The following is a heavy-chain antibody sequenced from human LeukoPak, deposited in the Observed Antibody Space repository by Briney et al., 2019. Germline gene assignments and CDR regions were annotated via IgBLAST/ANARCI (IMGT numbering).Heavy chain of an antibody. Sequence: SETLSLTCTASGGSISSYYWSWMRQPPGKGLEWIGYIYTSGSTNYNPSLKSRVTISVDTSKNQFSLKLSSVTAADTAVYYCARGARLGYYYYYMDVWGKGTTVTVSS. J-gene: IGHJ6*03. CDR2: IYTSGST. D-gene: IGHD4/OR15-4a*01. CDR3: ARGARLGYYYYYMDV. V-gene: IGHV4-4*09. CDR1: GGSISSYY.